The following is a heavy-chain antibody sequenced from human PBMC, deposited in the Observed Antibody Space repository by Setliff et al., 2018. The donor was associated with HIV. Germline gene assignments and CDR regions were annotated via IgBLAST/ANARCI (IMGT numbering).Heavy chain of an antibody. Sequence: SETLSLTCTVSGGSISSYFWTWIRQSPEKGLEWIGYIYRYGSPNYNPSLQSRVTLSVDTSKNQFSLTLTSVTAADTAVYYCARGGRSDGYHIASWGQGILVTVPQ. CDR3: ARGGRSDGYHIAS. D-gene: IGHD2-15*01. CDR2: IYRYGSP. J-gene: IGHJ4*02. V-gene: IGHV4-59*01. CDR1: GGSISSYF.